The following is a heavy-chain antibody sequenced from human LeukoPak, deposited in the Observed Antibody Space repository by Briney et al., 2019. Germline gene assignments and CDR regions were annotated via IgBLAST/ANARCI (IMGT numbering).Heavy chain of an antibody. CDR3: ARGHYGMDV. V-gene: IGHV3-7*05. J-gene: IGHJ6*02. Sequence: PGGSLRLSRAVSGFTVSTNYMSWVRQAPGKGLEWVANIKQDGSDKYCVDSVKGRFTISRDNAKNSLYLQMNSLRAEDTAVYYCARGHYGMDVWGQGTTAIVSS. CDR2: IKQDGSDK. CDR1: GFTVSTNY.